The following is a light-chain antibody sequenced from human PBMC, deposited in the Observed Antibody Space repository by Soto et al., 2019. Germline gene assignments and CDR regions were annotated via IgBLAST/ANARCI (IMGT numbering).Light chain of an antibody. CDR1: SSNIGSDY. CDR3: AAWDDSMSGVV. V-gene: IGLV1-47*01. CDR2: KNN. J-gene: IGLJ2*01. Sequence: QSVLTQPPSASGTPGQRVTISCSGSSSNIGSDYVYRYQQLPGTAPKLLIYKNNQRPSAVPDRCSGSKSGTSASLAISVPRSEDEADYYWAAWDDSMSGVVFGGGTKLTVL.